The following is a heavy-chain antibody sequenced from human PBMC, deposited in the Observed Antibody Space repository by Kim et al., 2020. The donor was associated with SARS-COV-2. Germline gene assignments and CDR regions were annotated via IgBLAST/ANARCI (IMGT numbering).Heavy chain of an antibody. CDR1: GGTFSSYA. CDR2: IIPILGIA. D-gene: IGHD2-21*01. J-gene: IGHJ6*02. Sequence: SVKVSCKASGGTFSSYAISWVRQAPGQGLEWMGRIIPILGIANYAQKFQGRVTITADKSTSTAYMELSSLRSEDTAVYYCARALYPLNIVGYYYYGMDVWGQGTTVTVSS. CDR3: ARALYPLNIVGYYYYGMDV. V-gene: IGHV1-69*04.